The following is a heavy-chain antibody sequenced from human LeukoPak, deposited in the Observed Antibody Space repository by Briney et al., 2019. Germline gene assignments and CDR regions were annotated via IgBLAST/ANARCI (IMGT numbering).Heavy chain of an antibody. V-gene: IGHV3-23*01. D-gene: IGHD3-9*01. J-gene: IGHJ6*04. CDR3: AKDRGYDILTGYHYYYGMDV. Sequence: GGSLRLSCAASGFTFSSYAMSWVRQAPGKGLEWVSAISGSGGSTYYADSVKGRFTISRDNSKNTLYLQMNSLRAEDTAVYYCAKDRGYDILTGYHYYYGMDVWGKGTTVTVSS. CDR1: GFTFSSYA. CDR2: ISGSGGST.